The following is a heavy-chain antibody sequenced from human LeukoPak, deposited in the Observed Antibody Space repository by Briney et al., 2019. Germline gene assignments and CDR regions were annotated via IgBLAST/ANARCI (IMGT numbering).Heavy chain of an antibody. J-gene: IGHJ3*02. D-gene: IGHD3-16*01. CDR3: ARNVSRGEPGGAFDI. V-gene: IGHV4-39*01. Sequence: SETLSLTCTVSGGAISGRRDYWGWIRQPPGKGLEWIASIYYSGSTHYNPSLKSRVTISVDTSRNQFSLELRTATAADSAMYYCARNVSRGEPGGAFDIWGQGTMVTVSS. CDR1: GGAISGRRDY. CDR2: IYYSGST.